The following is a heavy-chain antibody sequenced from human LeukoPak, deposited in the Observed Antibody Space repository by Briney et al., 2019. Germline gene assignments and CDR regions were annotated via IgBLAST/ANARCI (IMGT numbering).Heavy chain of an antibody. CDR3: ARATGYSSRKRFDP. CDR1: GYTFTGYY. V-gene: IGHV1-2*02. D-gene: IGHD6-13*01. Sequence: GASVKVSFKASGYTFTGYYMHWVRQAPGQGLEWMGWINPNSGGTNYAQKFQGRVTMTRDTSISTAYMELSRLRSDDTAVYYCARATGYSSRKRFDPWGQGTLVTVSS. J-gene: IGHJ5*02. CDR2: INPNSGGT.